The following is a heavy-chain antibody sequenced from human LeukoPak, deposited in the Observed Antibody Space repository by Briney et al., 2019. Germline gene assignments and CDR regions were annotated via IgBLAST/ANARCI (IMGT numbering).Heavy chain of an antibody. CDR2: ISGGGDRT. J-gene: IGHJ6*03. CDR1: GPGFSFA. CDR3: ARGAAARQKEDYYYYMDV. D-gene: IGHD6-13*01. V-gene: IGHV3-23*01. Sequence: GGSLRLSCAASGPGFSFAMNWVRQAPGKGLEWVSGISGGGDRTYYGDSVKGRFTISRDNAKNSLYLQMNSLRAEDTALYYCARGAAARQKEDYYYYMDVWGKGTTVTVSS.